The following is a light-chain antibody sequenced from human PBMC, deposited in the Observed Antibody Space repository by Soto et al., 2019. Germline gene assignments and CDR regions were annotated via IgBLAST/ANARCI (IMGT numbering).Light chain of an antibody. V-gene: IGKV1-39*01. CDR3: QQSYSTPWT. J-gene: IGKJ1*01. CDR2: AAS. CDR1: ENIASY. Sequence: DLPMTQSPSSLSASVGDRVTITCRASENIASYLNWYQQKPGKAPTLLVYAASSLESGAPPRFSGTVSGTDFTLTITSLQPDDLATYFCQQSYSTPWTFGQGTKVEL.